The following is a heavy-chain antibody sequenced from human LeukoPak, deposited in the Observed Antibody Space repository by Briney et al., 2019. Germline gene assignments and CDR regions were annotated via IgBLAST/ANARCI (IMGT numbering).Heavy chain of an antibody. D-gene: IGHD1-26*01. CDR1: GGSISSITYY. CDR3: AKDSGSITWFDP. CDR2: IYYSGST. V-gene: IGHV4-39*07. Sequence: SETLSLTCTVSGGSISSITYYWGWIRQPPGTGLEWIGSIYYSGSTYYNPSLKSRVTISVDTSKNRFSLKLSSVTAADTAVYYCAKDSGSITWFDPWGQGTLVTVSS. J-gene: IGHJ5*02.